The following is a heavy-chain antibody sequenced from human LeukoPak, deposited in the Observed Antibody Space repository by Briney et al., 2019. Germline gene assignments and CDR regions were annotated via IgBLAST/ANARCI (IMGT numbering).Heavy chain of an antibody. J-gene: IGHJ4*02. CDR3: ARDVQTLRIHHWPYYFDF. V-gene: IGHV4-34*01. CDR1: GGSFSGYY. CDR2: INHSGST. Sequence: SETLSLTCAVYGGSFSGYYWSWIRQPPGKGLEWIGEINHSGSTNYNPSLKSRVTISVDTSKNQFSPKLSSVTAADTAVYFCARDVQTLRIHHWPYYFDFWGQGTQVTVSS. D-gene: IGHD5-18*01.